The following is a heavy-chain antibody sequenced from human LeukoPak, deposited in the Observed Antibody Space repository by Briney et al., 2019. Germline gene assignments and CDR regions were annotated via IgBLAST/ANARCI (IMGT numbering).Heavy chain of an antibody. CDR1: GFTFSSYG. J-gene: IGHJ4*02. Sequence: GRSLRLSCAASGFTFSSYGMHWVRQAPGKGLEWVAVISYDGSNKYYADSVKGRFTISRDNSKNTLYLQMNSLRAEDTAVYYCAKDRVGVMLDYWGQGTLVTASS. V-gene: IGHV3-30*18. CDR2: ISYDGSNK. CDR3: AKDRVGVMLDY. D-gene: IGHD3-16*01.